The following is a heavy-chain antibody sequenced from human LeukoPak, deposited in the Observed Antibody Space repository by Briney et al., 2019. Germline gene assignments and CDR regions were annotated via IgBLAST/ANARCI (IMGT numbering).Heavy chain of an antibody. CDR1: GFTFSSYW. J-gene: IGHJ4*02. D-gene: IGHD6-19*01. V-gene: IGHV3-7*03. Sequence: GGSLRLSCAASGFTFSSYWMSWVRQAPGKGLEWVANIKQDGSEKYYVDSVKGRFTISRDNAKNSLYLQVNSLRAEDTAVYYCAREHSSGWYDNWGQGTLVTVSS. CDR2: IKQDGSEK. CDR3: AREHSSGWYDN.